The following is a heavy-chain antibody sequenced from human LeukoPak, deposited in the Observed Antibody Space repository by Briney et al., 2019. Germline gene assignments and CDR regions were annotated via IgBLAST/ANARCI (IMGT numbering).Heavy chain of an antibody. CDR3: ARDSGLRYFDWLYPEPDYYYYGMDV. J-gene: IGHJ6*02. CDR1: GYTFTSYG. D-gene: IGHD3-9*01. V-gene: IGHV1-18*01. Sequence: GASVKVSCKASGYTFTSYGISWVRQAPGQGLEWMGWISAYNGNTNYAQKLQGRVTMTTDTSTSTAYMEPRSLRSDDTAVYYCARDSGLRYFDWLYPEPDYYYYGMDVWGQGTTVTVSS. CDR2: ISAYNGNT.